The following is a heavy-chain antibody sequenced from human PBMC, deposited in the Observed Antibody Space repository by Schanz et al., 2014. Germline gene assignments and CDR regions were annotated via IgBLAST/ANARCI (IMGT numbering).Heavy chain of an antibody. CDR1: GFTFSNYG. CDR3: ARDLEGYDGGGGGFDP. D-gene: IGHD2-21*01. Sequence: QVQLVESGGGVVQPGGSLRLSCAASGFTFSNYGMHWVRQAPGKGLEWVAVIWSDGSGKYYADSVKGRFTISRDSPKNTLYLQMNSLRAEDTAVYYYARDLEGYDGGGGGFDPWGQGTLVTVSA. J-gene: IGHJ5*02. CDR2: IWSDGSGK. V-gene: IGHV3-33*01.